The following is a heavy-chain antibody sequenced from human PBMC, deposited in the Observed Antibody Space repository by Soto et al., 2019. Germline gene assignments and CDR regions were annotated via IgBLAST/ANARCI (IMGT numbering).Heavy chain of an antibody. V-gene: IGHV2-5*02. CDR1: GLSIKTNGVG. Sequence: QITLKESGPTLVKPTQTLTLTCTLSGLSIKTNGVGVAWIRQPTGKALEWLAVISWDDDKRYSPSMRNRCTSTKDTSKNALLLTVSNVEPVDTGTYYCSRRNGSTDDCFHFYYCGQGTPLTVS. D-gene: IGHD2-21*01. CDR2: ISWDDDK. J-gene: IGHJ4*02. CDR3: SRRNGSTDDCFHFYY.